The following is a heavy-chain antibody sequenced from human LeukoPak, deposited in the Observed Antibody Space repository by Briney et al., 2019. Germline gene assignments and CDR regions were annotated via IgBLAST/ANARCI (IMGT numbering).Heavy chain of an antibody. V-gene: IGHV3-33*01. CDR2: TWSDGRSE. J-gene: IGHJ4*02. CDR3: ARDRGNDYFDS. CDR1: GVSLSSHG. Sequence: PGRSLRLSCVVSGVSLSSHGMHWVRQAPGKGLEWLTFTWSDGRSEYYADSVKGRFTVSRDNSKNTVYLQINSLRVEDTAVYYCARDRGNDYFDSWGQGTLVTVSS.